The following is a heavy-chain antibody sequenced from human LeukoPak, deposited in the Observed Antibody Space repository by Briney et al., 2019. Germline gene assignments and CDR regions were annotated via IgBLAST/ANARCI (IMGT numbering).Heavy chain of an antibody. CDR1: GFTFSSYG. CDR2: VRYDGNDK. J-gene: IGHJ2*01. Sequence: GGSLRLSCAASGFTFSSYGIHWVRQAPGKGLEWVAFVRYDGNDKYYADSVKGRFTISRENAKNSLYLQMNSLRAGDTAVYYCARAAYSSTWYSRYFDLWGRGTLVTVSS. CDR3: ARAAYSSTWYSRYFDL. D-gene: IGHD6-13*01. V-gene: IGHV3-30*02.